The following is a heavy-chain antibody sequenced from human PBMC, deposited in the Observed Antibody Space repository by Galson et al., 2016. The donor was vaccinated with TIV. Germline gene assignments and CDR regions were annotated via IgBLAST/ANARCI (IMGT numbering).Heavy chain of an antibody. CDR3: ARDGLDGKSAEAVTDD. Sequence: SVKVSCKASGYSFTDYYIHWVRQAPGQGFEWMGWVNPKSGDTNYAQKFQGRVAMSRDTSINAAYMELSSLRSDDTAVYYCARDGLDGKSAEAVTDDWGQGTLVTVSS. CDR2: VNPKSGDT. D-gene: IGHD3/OR15-3a*01. CDR1: GYSFTDYY. J-gene: IGHJ4*02. V-gene: IGHV1-2*02.